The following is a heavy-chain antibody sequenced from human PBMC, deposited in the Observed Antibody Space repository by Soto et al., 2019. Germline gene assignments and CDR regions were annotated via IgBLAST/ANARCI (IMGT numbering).Heavy chain of an antibody. V-gene: IGHV4-30-2*01. CDR3: ARAVAYYYDSSGYYWFDP. Sequence: PSETLSLTCAVSGGSISSGGYSWSWIRQPPGKGLEWIGYIYHSGSTYYNPSLKSRVTISVDRSKNQFSLKLSSVTAADTAVYYCARAVAYYYDSSGYYWFDPWGQGTLVT. J-gene: IGHJ5*02. CDR1: GGSISSGGYS. CDR2: IYHSGST. D-gene: IGHD3-22*01.